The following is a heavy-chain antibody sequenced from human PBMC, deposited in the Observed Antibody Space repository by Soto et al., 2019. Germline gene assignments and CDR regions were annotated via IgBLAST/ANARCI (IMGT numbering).Heavy chain of an antibody. CDR2: INHSGST. Sequence: QVQLQQWGAGLLKPSETLSLTCAVYGGSFSGYYWSWIRQPPGKGLEWIGEINHSGSTNYNPSLKSRVTISVDTSKNQFSLQLSSVTAADTAVYYCARGGKSEQTMVRGVLKYWGQGPLVTVSS. J-gene: IGHJ4*02. CDR3: ARGGKSEQTMVRGVLKY. CDR1: GGSFSGYY. D-gene: IGHD3-10*01. V-gene: IGHV4-34*01.